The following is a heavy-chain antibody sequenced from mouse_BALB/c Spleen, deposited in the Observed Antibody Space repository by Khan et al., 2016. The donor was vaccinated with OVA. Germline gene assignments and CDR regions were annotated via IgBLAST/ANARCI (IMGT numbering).Heavy chain of an antibody. CDR2: IWAGGST. D-gene: IGHD2-2*01. CDR1: GFSLTTYG. CDR3: AREYGYSHYAMDY. Sequence: QVQLKESGPGLVAPSQSLSITCTVSGFSLTTYGVHWVRQPPGKGLEWLGVIWAGGSTNYNPALMSRLSISKDNSKSQVFLKMNSLQSDDTAKYYWAREYGYSHYAMDYWGRGTSVTVSS. V-gene: IGHV2-9*02. J-gene: IGHJ4*01.